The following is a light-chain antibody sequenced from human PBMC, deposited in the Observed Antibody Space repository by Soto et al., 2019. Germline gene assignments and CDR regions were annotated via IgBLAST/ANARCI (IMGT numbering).Light chain of an antibody. CDR3: YSYISSSTYV. CDR1: GSDVGAYNY. CDR2: DVS. Sequence: QSVLTQPASVSGSPGQSITISCSGTGSDVGAYNYVSWYQQHPAKAPKLMIYDVSNRPSGVSDRFSGSKSGNTASLTISGLQAEDDADYYCYSYISSSTYVFGSGTKVTVL. V-gene: IGLV2-14*01. J-gene: IGLJ1*01.